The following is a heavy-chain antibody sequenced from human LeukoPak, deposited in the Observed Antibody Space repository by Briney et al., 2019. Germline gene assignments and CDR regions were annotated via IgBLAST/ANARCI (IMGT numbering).Heavy chain of an antibody. Sequence: SETLSLTCTVSGVSISTSTHYWAWIRQPPGKGLEWIGSMFYRGSTYYNASLKSRVTLSVDTSRNQFSLKLSSVTPSDTAMYYCVRQGGWGGAASLIEFWGQGTQVTVSS. D-gene: IGHD2-15*01. CDR3: VRQGGWGGAASLIEF. J-gene: IGHJ4*02. CDR2: MFYRGST. CDR1: GVSISTSTHY. V-gene: IGHV4-39*01.